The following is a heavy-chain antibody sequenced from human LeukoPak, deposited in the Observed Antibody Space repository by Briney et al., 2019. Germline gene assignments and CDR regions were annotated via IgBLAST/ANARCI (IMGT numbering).Heavy chain of an antibody. Sequence: SETLSLTCAVYGGSFSGYYWSWIRQPPGKGLEWIGEINHSGSTNYSPSLKSRVTISVDTSKNQFSLKLSSVTAADTAVYYCARDRRSYGMDVWGQGTTVTVSS. CDR2: INHSGST. CDR3: ARDRRSYGMDV. V-gene: IGHV4-34*01. CDR1: GGSFSGYY. J-gene: IGHJ6*02.